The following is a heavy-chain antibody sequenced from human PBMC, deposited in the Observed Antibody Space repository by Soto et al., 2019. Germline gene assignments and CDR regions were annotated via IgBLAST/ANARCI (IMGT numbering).Heavy chain of an antibody. D-gene: IGHD6-13*01. J-gene: IGHJ4*02. CDR1: GFTFSTYA. CDR2: ISYDGSNE. CDR3: VREASSSWFSYFDY. V-gene: IGHV3-30-3*01. Sequence: QVQLVESGGGVVQPGRSLRLSCAASGFTFSTYALHWVRQAPGKGLEWVAVISYDGSNEYYADSLKGRFTISRDNSKNTLYLQMNSLRTADTALYFCVREASSSWFSYFDYWGQGTLVTVSS.